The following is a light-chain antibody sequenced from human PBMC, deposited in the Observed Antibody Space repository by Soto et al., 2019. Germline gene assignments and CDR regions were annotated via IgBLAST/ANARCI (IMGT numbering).Light chain of an antibody. Sequence: QSVLTQSPSASASLGASVKLTCTLSSGHSSYAIAWHQQQPEKGPRYLMKLNSDGSHNKGDGIPDRFSGSSSGAERYLTISSLQSEDEAEYYCQTWGTGSWVFGGGTKLTVL. CDR1: SGHSSYA. CDR2: LNSDGSH. J-gene: IGLJ3*02. CDR3: QTWGTGSWV. V-gene: IGLV4-69*01.